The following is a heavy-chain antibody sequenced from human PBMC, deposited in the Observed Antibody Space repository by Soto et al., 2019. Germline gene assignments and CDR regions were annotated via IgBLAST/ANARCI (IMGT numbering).Heavy chain of an antibody. CDR1: GFTFSSYS. D-gene: IGHD2-15*01. J-gene: IGHJ6*03. CDR3: ARDGVSECSGGSCYPGAYYMDV. CDR2: ISSSSSYI. V-gene: IGHV3-21*01. Sequence: GGSLRLSCAASGFTFSSYSMNWVRQAPGKGLEWVSSISSSSSYIYYADSVKGRFTISRDNAKNSLYLQMNSLRAEDTAVYYCARDGVSECSGGSCYPGAYYMDVWGKGTTVTVSS.